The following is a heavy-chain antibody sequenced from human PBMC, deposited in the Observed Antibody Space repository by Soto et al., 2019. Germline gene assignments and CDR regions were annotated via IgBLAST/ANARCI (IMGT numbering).Heavy chain of an antibody. J-gene: IGHJ4*02. CDR3: ARVMVRGVIQWSFGY. Sequence: SETLSVTSTVSGASISGFYWRGIRKSAGKGLEWIGRIYATGTTDYNPYLKSRVMMSVETSKKQFSLKLSSVTAAQTAVYYCARVMVRGVIQWSFGYWAQGTLVTVSS. D-gene: IGHD3-10*01. CDR1: GASISGFY. V-gene: IGHV4-4*07. CDR2: IYATGTT.